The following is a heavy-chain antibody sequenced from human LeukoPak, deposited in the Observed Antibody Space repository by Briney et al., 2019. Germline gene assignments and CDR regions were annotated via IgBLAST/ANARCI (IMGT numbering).Heavy chain of an antibody. CDR1: RLTFSSYS. Sequence: PGGSLRLSCAASRLTFSSYSMNWVRQAPGKGLEWVSSISSSSSYIYYADSVKGRFTISRDNAKNSLYLQMNSLRAEDTAVYYCATITMNLHDYWGQGTLVTVSS. CDR2: ISSSSSYI. D-gene: IGHD3-22*01. V-gene: IGHV3-21*01. J-gene: IGHJ4*02. CDR3: ATITMNLHDY.